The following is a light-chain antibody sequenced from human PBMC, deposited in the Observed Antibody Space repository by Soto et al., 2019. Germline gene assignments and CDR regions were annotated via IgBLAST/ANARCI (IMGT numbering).Light chain of an antibody. J-gene: IGKJ1*01. V-gene: IGKV1-6*01. CDR3: LQDYNYPRT. CDR2: TAS. Sequence: IQMTQSPSSMSASVGDRVTITCRASQDIGNDLGWYQQKPGKAPRLLISTASTLESGVPARFSGSGSGTHFILTISSLQPEDFATHFCLQDYNYPRTFGQGTQVEI. CDR1: QDIGND.